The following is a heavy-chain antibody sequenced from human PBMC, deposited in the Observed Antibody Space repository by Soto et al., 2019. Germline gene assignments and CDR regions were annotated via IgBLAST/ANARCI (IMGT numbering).Heavy chain of an antibody. V-gene: IGHV4-31*03. CDR2: IYYSGST. D-gene: IGHD1-26*01. CDR3: ARGRYGGSYPAFDI. Sequence: SETLSLTCTVSGGSISSGGYYWSWIRQHPGKGLEWIGCIYYSGSTYYNPSLKSRVTISVDTSKNQFPLKLSSVTAADTAVYYCARGRYGGSYPAFDIWGQGTMVTVSS. CDR1: GGSISSGGYY. J-gene: IGHJ3*02.